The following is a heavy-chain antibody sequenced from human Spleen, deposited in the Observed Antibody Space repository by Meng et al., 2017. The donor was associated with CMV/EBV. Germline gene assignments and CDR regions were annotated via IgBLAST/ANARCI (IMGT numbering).Heavy chain of an antibody. J-gene: IGHJ6*02. V-gene: IGHV3-23*01. CDR1: GFTFSNYA. CDR2: ISGST. CDR3: VKDFPGDCYPLCYYFSHGLDV. D-gene: IGHD2-21*01. Sequence: GESLKISCVASGFTFSNYAMTWVRQVPGKGLEWVSGISGSTYYADSVKGRFTIWRDNSKNTLYLQLKSLRAEDTAVYSCVKDFPGDCYPLCYYFSHGLDVWGHGTTVTVSS.